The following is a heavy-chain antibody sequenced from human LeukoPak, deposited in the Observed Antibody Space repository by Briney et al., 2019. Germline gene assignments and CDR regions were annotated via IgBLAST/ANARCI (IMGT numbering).Heavy chain of an antibody. D-gene: IGHD6-19*01. V-gene: IGHV3-23*01. CDR2: ISGSGGST. J-gene: IGHJ4*02. Sequence: GGSLRLSCAASGFTFSSYAMSWVRQAPGKGLEWVSAISGSGGSTYYADSVKGRFTISRDNSKNTLYLQMDSLRAEDTAVYYCAKDSGSSGWIFDYWGQGTLVTVSS. CDR1: GFTFSSYA. CDR3: AKDSGSSGWIFDY.